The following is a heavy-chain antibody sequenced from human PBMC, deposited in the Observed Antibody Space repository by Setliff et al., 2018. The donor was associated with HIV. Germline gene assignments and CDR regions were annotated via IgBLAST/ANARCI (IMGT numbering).Heavy chain of an antibody. CDR2: IHYSGSS. CDR1: GGSISGYY. D-gene: IGHD1-1*01. Sequence: PSETLSLTCTVSGGSISGYYWSWVRQPPEKRLELIGFIHYSGSSDYNPSRKSRITISVDMSRNQFSLVLSSVTAADMAVYYCARFQAWQLGRRGGYYYYMDVWGKGTTVTVSS. J-gene: IGHJ6*03. CDR3: ARFQAWQLGRRGGYYYYMDV. V-gene: IGHV4-59*01.